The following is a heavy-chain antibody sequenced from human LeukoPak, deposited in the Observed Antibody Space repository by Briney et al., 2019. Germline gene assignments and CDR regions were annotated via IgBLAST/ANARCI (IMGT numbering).Heavy chain of an antibody. CDR2: IYYSGST. Sequence: SETLSLTCTVSGGSTSSYYWSWIRQPPGKGLEWIGYIYYSGSTNYNPSLKSRVTISVDTSKNQFSLKLSSVTAADTAVYYCARCLGDRGATNWFDPWGQGTLVTVSS. CDR3: ARCLGDRGATNWFDP. D-gene: IGHD1-26*01. J-gene: IGHJ5*02. CDR1: GGSTSSYY. V-gene: IGHV4-59*01.